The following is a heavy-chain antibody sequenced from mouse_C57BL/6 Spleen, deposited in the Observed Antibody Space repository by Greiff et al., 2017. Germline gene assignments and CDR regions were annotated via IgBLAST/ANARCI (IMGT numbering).Heavy chain of an antibody. D-gene: IGHD1-1*01. CDR1: GYTFTSYW. J-gene: IGHJ2*01. CDR3: ARSLITTVVAFDY. V-gene: IGHV1-72*01. CDR2: IDPNSGGT. Sequence: QVQLQQPGAELVKPGASVTLSCKASGYTFTSYWMHWVKQRPGRGLEWIGRIDPNSGGTKYNEKFKSKATLTVDKPSSTAYMPLSSLTSEDSAVYYCARSLITTVVAFDYWGQGTTLTVSS.